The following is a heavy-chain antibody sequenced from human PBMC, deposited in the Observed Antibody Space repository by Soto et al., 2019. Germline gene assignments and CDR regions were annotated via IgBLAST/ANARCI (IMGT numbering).Heavy chain of an antibody. V-gene: IGHV3-30*18. CDR3: AKDSKYYDFWSGYYTGTYYYYGMDV. D-gene: IGHD3-3*01. Sequence: VQLVESGGGLVKPGGSLRLSCVVFEYTFSDAWMSWVRQAPGKGLEWVAVISYDGSNKYYADSVKGRFTISRDNSKNTLYLQMNSLRAEDTAVYYCAKDSKYYDFWSGYYTGTYYYYGMDVWGQGTTVTVSS. J-gene: IGHJ6*02. CDR2: ISYDGSNK. CDR1: EYTFSDAW.